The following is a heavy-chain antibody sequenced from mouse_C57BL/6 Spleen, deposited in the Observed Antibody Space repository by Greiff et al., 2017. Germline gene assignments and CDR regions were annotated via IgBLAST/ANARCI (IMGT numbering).Heavy chain of an antibody. CDR3: ARPAYYPYYFDY. V-gene: IGHV1-50*01. Sequence: VQLQQPGAELVKPGASVKLSCKASGYTFTSYWMQWVKQRPGQGLEWIGEIDPSDSYTNYNQKFKGKATLTVDTSSSTAYMQLSSLTSEDSAVYYCARPAYYPYYFDYWGQGTTLTVSS. D-gene: IGHD2-10*01. J-gene: IGHJ2*01. CDR2: IDPSDSYT. CDR1: GYTFTSYW.